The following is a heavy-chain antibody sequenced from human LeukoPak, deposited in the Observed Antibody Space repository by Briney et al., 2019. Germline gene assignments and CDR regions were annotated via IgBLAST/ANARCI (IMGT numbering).Heavy chain of an antibody. CDR2: IYYSGST. V-gene: IGHV4-59*01. J-gene: IGHJ4*02. Sequence: PSETLSLTCTVSGGSISSYYWSWIRQPPGKGLEWIGYIYYSGSTNYNPSLKSRVTISVDTSKNQFSLKLSSVTAADTAVYYCARPRGFYDSSEFDYWGQGTLVTVSS. D-gene: IGHD3-22*01. CDR1: GGSISSYY. CDR3: ARPRGFYDSSEFDY.